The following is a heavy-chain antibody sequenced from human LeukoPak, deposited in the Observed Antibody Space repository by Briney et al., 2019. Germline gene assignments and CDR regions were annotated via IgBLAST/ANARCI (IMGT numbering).Heavy chain of an antibody. CDR2: IYYSGST. V-gene: IGHV4-39*07. D-gene: IGHD5-18*01. Sequence: PSETLSLTCTVSGDSISSSGYYWGWIRQPPGKGLEWIGSIYYSGSTYYNPSLKSRVTISVDTSKNQFSLYLSSVTAADTAVYYCAQDSYGYSGSFDYWGQGTLVTVSS. CDR1: GDSISSSGYY. J-gene: IGHJ4*02. CDR3: AQDSYGYSGSFDY.